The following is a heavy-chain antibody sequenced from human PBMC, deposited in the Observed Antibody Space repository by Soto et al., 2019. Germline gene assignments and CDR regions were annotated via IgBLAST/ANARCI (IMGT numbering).Heavy chain of an antibody. CDR1: GFSLSTSGVG. CDR2: IYWDDDK. J-gene: IGHJ4*02. V-gene: IGHV2-5*02. CDR3: AHTGRIAGFDY. D-gene: IGHD6-13*01. Sequence: QITLKESGPTLVKPTQTLTLTCTFSGFSLSTSGVGVGWIRQPPGKALEWLALIYWDDDKRYSPSLKSRLPITKDSSKNPVVLTMTNMDPVDTATYDCAHTGRIAGFDYWGQGTLVTVSS.